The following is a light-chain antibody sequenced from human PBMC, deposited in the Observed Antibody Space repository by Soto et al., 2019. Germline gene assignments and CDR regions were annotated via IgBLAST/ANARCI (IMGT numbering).Light chain of an antibody. CDR1: SSNIGSNY. Sequence: QSVLTQPPSASGTPGQRVTISCSGSSSNIGSNYVYWYQQLPGTAPKHLIYSNNQRPSGVPDRFSGSKSGTSASLAISGLRSEDEADYYCAAWDDSLSGHVVFGGGTKLTVL. J-gene: IGLJ2*01. CDR2: SNN. V-gene: IGLV1-47*02. CDR3: AAWDDSLSGHVV.